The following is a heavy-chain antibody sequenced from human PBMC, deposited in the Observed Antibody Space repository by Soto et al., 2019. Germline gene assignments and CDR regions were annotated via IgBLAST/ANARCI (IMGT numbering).Heavy chain of an antibody. V-gene: IGHV2-70*01. CDR3: ARIPYSSSSEYYYYGMDX. CDR1: GFSLSTSGMC. J-gene: IGHJ6*02. D-gene: IGHD6-6*01. CDR2: IDWDDDK. Sequence: SGPTLVNPTQTLTLTCTFSGFSLSTSGMCVSWIRQPPGKALEWLALIDWDDDKYYSTALKTRLTISKDTSKNQVVLTMTNMAPVDTATYYCARIPYSSSSEYYYYGMDXWGQGTTVTVSS.